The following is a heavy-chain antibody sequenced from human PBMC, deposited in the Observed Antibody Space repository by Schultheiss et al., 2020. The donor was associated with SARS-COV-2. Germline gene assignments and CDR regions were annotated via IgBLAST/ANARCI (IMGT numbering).Heavy chain of an antibody. CDR2: ISSSSSYI. V-gene: IGHV3-21*01. CDR1: GFTFSSYS. Sequence: GESLKISCAASGFTFSSYSMNWVRQAPGKGLEWVSSISSSSSYIYYADSVKGRFTISRDNAKNSLYLQMNSLRAEDTAVYYCAREVSTSCHFDYWGQGTLVTVSS. CDR3: AREVSTSCHFDY. J-gene: IGHJ4*02. D-gene: IGHD2-2*01.